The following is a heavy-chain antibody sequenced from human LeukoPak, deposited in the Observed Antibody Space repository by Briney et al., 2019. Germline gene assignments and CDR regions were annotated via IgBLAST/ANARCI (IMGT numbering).Heavy chain of an antibody. J-gene: IGHJ5*02. CDR3: ARGRGYTNIKRFDP. Sequence: ASVKVSCKASGYTFTSYDINWVRQATGQGLEWMGWMNPNSGNTGYAQKFQGRVTITRNTSISTAYMELSSLRSEDTAVHYCARGRGYTNIKRFDPWGQGTLVAVSS. CDR1: GYTFTSYD. D-gene: IGHD5-18*01. V-gene: IGHV1-8*03. CDR2: MNPNSGNT.